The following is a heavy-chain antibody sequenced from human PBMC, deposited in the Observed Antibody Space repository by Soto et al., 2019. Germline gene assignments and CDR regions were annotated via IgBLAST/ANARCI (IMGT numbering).Heavy chain of an antibody. V-gene: IGHV3-33*01. D-gene: IGHD1-26*01. Sequence: GGSLRLSCAASGFTFSSYGMHWVRQAPGKGLEWVAVIWYDGSNKYYADSVKGRFTISRDNSKNTLYLQMNSLRAEDTAVYYCAREGIVGATLFFDYWGQGTLVTVSS. CDR3: AREGIVGATLFFDY. J-gene: IGHJ4*02. CDR2: IWYDGSNK. CDR1: GFTFSSYG.